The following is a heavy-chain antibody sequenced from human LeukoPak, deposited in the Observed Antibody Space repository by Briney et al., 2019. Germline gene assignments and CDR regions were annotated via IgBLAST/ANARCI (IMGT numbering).Heavy chain of an antibody. CDR3: ARPGYYYGSGSSNWFDP. Sequence: SETLSLTCTVSGGSISSSSYYWGWIRQPPGKGLEWIGSIYYSGSTYYNPSLKSRVTISVDTSKNQFSLKLSSVTAADTAVYYCARPGYYYGSGSSNWFDPWGQGTLVTVSS. J-gene: IGHJ5*02. V-gene: IGHV4-39*01. CDR2: IYYSGST. D-gene: IGHD3-10*01. CDR1: GGSISSSSYY.